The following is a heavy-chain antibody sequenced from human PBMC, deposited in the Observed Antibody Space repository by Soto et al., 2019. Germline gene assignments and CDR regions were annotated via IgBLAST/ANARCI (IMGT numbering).Heavy chain of an antibody. J-gene: IGHJ4*02. V-gene: IGHV3-30-3*01. D-gene: IGHD6-19*01. CDR2: ISHHETYT. CDR1: GFTFSSYG. Sequence: QVQLVESGGGVVQPGRSLRLSCAGSGFTFSSYGLHWVRQAPGKGLEWVTVISHHETYTSYADSVKGRFTISRDNSKSILYLQMNNLRVEDTAVYFCARDITVANENYLDAWGQGNLVTVSS. CDR3: ARDITVANENYLDA.